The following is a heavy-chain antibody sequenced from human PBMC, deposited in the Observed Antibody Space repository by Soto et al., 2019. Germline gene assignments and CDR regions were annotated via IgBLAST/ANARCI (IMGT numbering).Heavy chain of an antibody. D-gene: IGHD3-16*01. CDR1: GFTSSDYY. J-gene: IGHJ4*02. CDR2: ISSSGRTI. CDR3: ERSLGMGGDGYY. Sequence: QVQLVESGGDLVKPGGSLRLSCAASGFTSSDYYMSWIRQAPGKGLEWVSHISSSGRTIYYADSVKGRFTISRDNAKNSLWLQMKSLSAEDEAVDYCERSLGMGGDGYYWGQGTLVTVSS. V-gene: IGHV3-11*01.